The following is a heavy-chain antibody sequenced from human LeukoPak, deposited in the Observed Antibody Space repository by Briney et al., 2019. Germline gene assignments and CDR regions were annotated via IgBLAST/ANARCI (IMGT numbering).Heavy chain of an antibody. CDR2: IYYSGST. V-gene: IGHV4-59*01. Sequence: SETLSLTCTVSGGSISSYYWSWIRQPPGKGLEWIGYIYYSGSTNYNPSLKSRVTISVDTSKNQFSLKLSSVTAADTAVYYCARAAGPLTEPGYWGQGTPVTVSS. CDR3: ARAAGPLTEPGY. J-gene: IGHJ4*02. D-gene: IGHD6-13*01. CDR1: GGSISSYY.